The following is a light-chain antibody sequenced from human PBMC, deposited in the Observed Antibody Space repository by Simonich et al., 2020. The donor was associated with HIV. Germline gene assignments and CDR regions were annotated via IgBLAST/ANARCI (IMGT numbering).Light chain of an antibody. J-gene: IGLJ2*01. CDR2: DVS. CDR3: SSYTSSTTVI. V-gene: IGLV2-14*01. CDR1: SSGSIASNY. Sequence: LTQPHSVSESPGKTVTISCTRSSGSIASNYVQWYRQRPGKAPKLMIFDVSKRPSGVSNRFSGSKSGNTASLTISGLQAEDEADYYCSSYTSSTTVIFGGGTKLTVL.